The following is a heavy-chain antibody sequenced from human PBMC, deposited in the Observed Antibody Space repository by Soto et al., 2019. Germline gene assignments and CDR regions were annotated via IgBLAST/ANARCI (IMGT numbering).Heavy chain of an antibody. J-gene: IGHJ4*02. CDR2: IHYSGTT. D-gene: IGHD2-8*01. V-gene: IGHV4-38-2*01. Sequence: SETLSLTCAVSGYSISSGYHWAWIRQAPGKGLEWIGSIHYSGTTNYNPSLASRVTLSVDTSKNQFSLKMTSVTAADRAMYFCARYNSYAIDYWGRGTLVTVSS. CDR1: GYSISSGYH. CDR3: ARYNSYAIDY.